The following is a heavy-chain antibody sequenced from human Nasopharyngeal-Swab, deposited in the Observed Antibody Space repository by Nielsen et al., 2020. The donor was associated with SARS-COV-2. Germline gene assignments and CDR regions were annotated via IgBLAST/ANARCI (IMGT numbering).Heavy chain of an antibody. CDR1: GFTFSSYW. Sequence: ESLKISRAASGFTFSSYWMSWVRQAPGKGLEWVANIKQDGSEKYYVDSVKGRFTISRDNAKNSLYLQMNSLRAEDTAVYYCARDESYYYYGMDVWGQGTTVTVSS. V-gene: IGHV3-7*01. CDR2: IKQDGSEK. J-gene: IGHJ6*02. CDR3: ARDESYYYYGMDV.